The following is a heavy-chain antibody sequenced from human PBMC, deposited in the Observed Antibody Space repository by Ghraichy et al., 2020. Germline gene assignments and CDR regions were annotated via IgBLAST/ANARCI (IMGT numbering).Heavy chain of an antibody. V-gene: IGHV3-30*18. D-gene: IGHD3-22*01. CDR2: VSSNGNTK. J-gene: IGHJ4*02. Sequence: GGSLRLSCAASNFTFSSYGMQWVRQAPGKGLEWVAVVSSNGNTKYYADSVKGRFTVSRDNSKNTLYLQMSSLRVEDTAVYYCAKEVNSSGYYAYFDYWGQGALVTVSS. CDR1: NFTFSSYG. CDR3: AKEVNSSGYYAYFDY.